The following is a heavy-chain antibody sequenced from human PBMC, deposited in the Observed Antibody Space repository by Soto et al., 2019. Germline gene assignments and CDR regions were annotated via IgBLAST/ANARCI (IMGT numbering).Heavy chain of an antibody. Sequence: XESLKISCEGSGYSFTSYWYVWVRQMPGKGLEWMGIIYPGDSDTRYSPSFQGQVTISAEKSINTAYLQWSSLEASDSAFYFCARSPRSNTYFGVWGQGALVTVSS. CDR1: GYSFTSYW. J-gene: IGHJ4*02. V-gene: IGHV5-51*01. D-gene: IGHD6-13*01. CDR3: ARSPRSNTYFGV. CDR2: IYPGDSDT.